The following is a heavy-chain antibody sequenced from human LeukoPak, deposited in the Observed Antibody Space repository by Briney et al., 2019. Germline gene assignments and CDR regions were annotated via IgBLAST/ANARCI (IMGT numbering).Heavy chain of an antibody. CDR2: ITYSSTYI. CDR3: ARDGGWYKRGLDYYYYYMDV. CDR1: GFTFSNYN. Sequence: GGSLRLSCAASGFTFSNYNMNWVRRAPGKVLEWVSSITYSSTYIYYADSVKGRFTISRDNAKNSVYLQMNSLRPEDTAFYYCARDGGWYKRGLDYYYYYMDVWGKGTTVTVSS. D-gene: IGHD6-19*01. V-gene: IGHV3-21*04. J-gene: IGHJ6*03.